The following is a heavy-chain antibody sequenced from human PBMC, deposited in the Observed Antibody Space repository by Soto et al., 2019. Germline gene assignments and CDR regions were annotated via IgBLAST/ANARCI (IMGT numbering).Heavy chain of an antibody. CDR2: ISGSGGST. Sequence: EVQLLESGGGLVQPGGSLRLSCAASGFTFSSYAMSWVRQAPGKGLEWVSAISGSGGSTYYADSVKGRFTISRDNSKNTLYLQMNSLRAEDTAVYYCAKVPRKRGSSWIGGDYYFDYWGQGTLVTVSS. V-gene: IGHV3-23*01. CDR1: GFTFSSYA. J-gene: IGHJ4*02. CDR3: AKVPRKRGSSWIGGDYYFDY. D-gene: IGHD6-13*01.